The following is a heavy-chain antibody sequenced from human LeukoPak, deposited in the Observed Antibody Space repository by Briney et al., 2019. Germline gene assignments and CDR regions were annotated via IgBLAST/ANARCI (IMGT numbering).Heavy chain of an antibody. D-gene: IGHD5-18*01. J-gene: IGHJ4*02. CDR3: ARWASGYSYGAPDC. Sequence: ASVKVSCKASGYTFTSYGISWVQQAPGQGLEWMGIINPSGGSTSCAQKFQGRVTMTRDTSTSTVYMELSSLRSEDTAVYYCARWASGYSYGAPDCWGQGTLVTVSS. CDR2: INPSGGST. V-gene: IGHV1-46*01. CDR1: GYTFTSYG.